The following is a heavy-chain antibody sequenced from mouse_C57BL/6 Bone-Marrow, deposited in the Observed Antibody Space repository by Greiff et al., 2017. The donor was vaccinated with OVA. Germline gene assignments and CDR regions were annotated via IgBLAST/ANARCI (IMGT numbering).Heavy chain of an antibody. D-gene: IGHD2-4*01. J-gene: IGHJ2*01. CDR2: IYPRSGNT. CDR1: GYTFTSYG. Sequence: VMLVESGAELARPGASVKLSCKASGYTFTSYGISWVKQRTGQGLEWIGEIYPRSGNTYYNEKFKGKATLTADKSSSTAYMELRSLTSEDSAVYFCARFGGLRRGNYFDYWGQGTTLTVSS. CDR3: ARFGGLRRGNYFDY. V-gene: IGHV1-81*01.